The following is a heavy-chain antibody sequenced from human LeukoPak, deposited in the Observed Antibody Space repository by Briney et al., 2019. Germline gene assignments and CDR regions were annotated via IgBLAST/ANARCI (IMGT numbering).Heavy chain of an antibody. Sequence: IPSETLSLTCTVSGGSISSSSYYWGWIRQPPGKGLEWIGSIYYSGSTYYNPSLKSRVTISVDTSKNQFSLKLNSVTAADTAVYYCASLMTTVYWYFNLWGRGTLVTVSS. D-gene: IGHD4-17*01. J-gene: IGHJ2*01. CDR3: ASLMTTVYWYFNL. CDR2: IYYSGST. CDR1: GGSISSSSYY. V-gene: IGHV4-39*01.